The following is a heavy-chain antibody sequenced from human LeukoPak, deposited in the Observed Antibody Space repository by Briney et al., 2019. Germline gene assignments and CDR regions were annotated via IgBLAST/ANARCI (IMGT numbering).Heavy chain of an antibody. CDR3: AKYADYYYYYYMAV. Sequence: GGSLRLSCAASGFTFSSYAMSWVRQAPGKGLEWVSCISGSGGSTYFADSVKGRFTISRDNSKSTLYLQMNSLRAEDTAVYYCAKYADYYYYYYMAVWGKGTTVTVSS. CDR2: ISGSGGST. CDR1: GFTFSSYA. J-gene: IGHJ6*03. V-gene: IGHV3-23*01.